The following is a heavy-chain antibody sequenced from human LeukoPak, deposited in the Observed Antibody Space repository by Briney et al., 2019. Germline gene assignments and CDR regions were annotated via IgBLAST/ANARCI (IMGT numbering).Heavy chain of an antibody. CDR3: ARGSFLITFGGFIG. D-gene: IGHD3-16*02. Sequence: PGGSLRLSCAASGFTVSSNYMSWVRQAPGKGLEWVSVIYSGGSTYYADSVKGRFTISRDNSKNTPYLQMNSLRAEDTAVYYCARGSFLITFGGFIGWGQGTLVTVSS. CDR1: GFTVSSNY. J-gene: IGHJ4*02. V-gene: IGHV3-66*01. CDR2: IYSGGST.